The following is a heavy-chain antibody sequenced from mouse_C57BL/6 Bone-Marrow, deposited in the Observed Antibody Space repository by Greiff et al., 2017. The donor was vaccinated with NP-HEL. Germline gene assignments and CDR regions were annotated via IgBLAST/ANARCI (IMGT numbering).Heavy chain of an antibody. CDR3: AQIYYGNLYYFDY. CDR2: IYPGDGDT. J-gene: IGHJ2*01. D-gene: IGHD2-1*01. Sequence: VQLQESGPELVKHGASVKISCKASGYAFSSSWMNWVKQRPGKGLEWIGRIYPGDGDTNYNGKFKGKATLTADKSSSTAYMQLSSLTSEDSAVYFCAQIYYGNLYYFDYWGQGTTLTVSS. CDR1: GYAFSSSW. V-gene: IGHV1-82*01.